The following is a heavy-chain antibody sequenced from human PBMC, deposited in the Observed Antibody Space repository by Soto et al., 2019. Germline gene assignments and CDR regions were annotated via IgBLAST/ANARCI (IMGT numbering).Heavy chain of an antibody. J-gene: IGHJ4*02. CDR2: ISSSSSYI. V-gene: IGHV3-21*01. CDR1: GFTFSSYS. CDR3: ARDLSYSSSWYAVYYFDY. D-gene: IGHD6-13*01. Sequence: EVQLVESGGGLVKPGGSLRLSCAASGFTFSSYSMNWVRQAPGKGLEWVSSISSSSSYIYYADSVKGRFTISRDNAKNSLYLQMNSLRAEDTAVYYCARDLSYSSSWYAVYYFDYWGQGTLVTVSS.